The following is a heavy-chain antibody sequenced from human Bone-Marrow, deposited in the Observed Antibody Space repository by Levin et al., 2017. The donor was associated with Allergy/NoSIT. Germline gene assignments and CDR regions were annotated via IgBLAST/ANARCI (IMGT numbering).Heavy chain of an antibody. CDR2: IYHSGSA. Sequence: RTSETLSLTCTVSGGSISSSEYYWSWSRQTPGNGLEWIGYIYHSGSAYYNPSLKSRVTISVDTSKNLFSVDLRSVTAADTAVYFCARAPYTSSCCYFDYWGQGALVTVSS. J-gene: IGHJ4*02. V-gene: IGHV4-30-4*01. CDR1: GGSISSSEYY. CDR3: ARAPYTSSCCYFDY. D-gene: IGHD6-13*01.